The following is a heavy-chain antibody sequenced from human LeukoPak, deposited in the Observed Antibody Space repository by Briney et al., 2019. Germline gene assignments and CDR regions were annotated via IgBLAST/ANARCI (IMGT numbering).Heavy chain of an antibody. CDR1: GFTFSSYG. V-gene: IGHV3-30*03. CDR3: ATYPSIAARPVDY. Sequence: GGSLRLSCAASGFTFSSYGTHWVRQAPGKGLEWVAVISYDGSNKYYADSVKGRFTISRDNSKNTLYLQMNSLRAEDTAVYYCATYPSIAARPVDYWGQGTLVTVSS. J-gene: IGHJ4*02. D-gene: IGHD6-6*01. CDR2: ISYDGSNK.